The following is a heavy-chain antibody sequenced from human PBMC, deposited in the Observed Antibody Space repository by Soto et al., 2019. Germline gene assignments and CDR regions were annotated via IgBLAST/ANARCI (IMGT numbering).Heavy chain of an antibody. Sequence: PGGSLRLSCAASGFTFSSYSMNWVRQAPGKGLEWVSSISSSSSYIYYADSVKGRFTISRDNAKNSLYLQVNSLRAEDTAVYYCARDHDGWQWLAPDSAFDIWGQGTMVTVSS. CDR3: ARDHDGWQWLAPDSAFDI. V-gene: IGHV3-21*01. D-gene: IGHD6-19*01. J-gene: IGHJ3*02. CDR1: GFTFSSYS. CDR2: ISSSSSYI.